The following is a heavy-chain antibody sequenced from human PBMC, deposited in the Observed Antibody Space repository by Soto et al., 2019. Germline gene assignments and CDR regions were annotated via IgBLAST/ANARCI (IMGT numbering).Heavy chain of an antibody. D-gene: IGHD2-2*02. V-gene: IGHV4-39*01. J-gene: IGHJ5*02. Sequence: SETLSLTCTVSGGSISRGTYYWGWIRQPPGKGLEWIGSIYYSGSTYYGPSLKSRVTISVDTSKNQFSLKLSSVTAADTAVYYCARQVPAAIRLGWFDPWGQGTLVTVSS. CDR3: ARQVPAAIRLGWFDP. CDR1: GGSISRGTYY. CDR2: IYYSGST.